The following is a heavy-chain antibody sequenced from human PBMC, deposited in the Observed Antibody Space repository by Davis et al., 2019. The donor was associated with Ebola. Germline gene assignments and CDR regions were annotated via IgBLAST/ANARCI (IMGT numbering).Heavy chain of an antibody. J-gene: IGHJ4*02. Sequence: GGSLRLSCPASGFTFSSYGMHWVRQAPGKGLEWVAVIWYDGSNKYYADSVKGRFTISRDNSKNTLYLQMNSLRAEDMAVYYCAREGVIYDSSGYSIDYWGQGTLVTVSS. V-gene: IGHV3-33*01. CDR1: GFTFSSYG. CDR3: AREGVIYDSSGYSIDY. CDR2: IWYDGSNK. D-gene: IGHD3-22*01.